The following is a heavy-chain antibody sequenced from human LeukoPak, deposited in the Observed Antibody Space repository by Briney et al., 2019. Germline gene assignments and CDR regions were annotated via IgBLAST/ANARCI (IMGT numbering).Heavy chain of an antibody. CDR2: INPNRGST. D-gene: IGHD2-2*01. V-gene: IGHV1-46*01. CDR3: ARGPDQLPRYYYMDV. Sequence: ASVKVSCKASGYTFTSYYMYWVRQAPGQGLEWMGIINPNRGSTSYAQKFQGRVTMTRDMSTSTVYMELSRLRSDDTAVYYCARGPDQLPRYYYMDVWGKGTTVTVSS. J-gene: IGHJ6*03. CDR1: GYTFTSYY.